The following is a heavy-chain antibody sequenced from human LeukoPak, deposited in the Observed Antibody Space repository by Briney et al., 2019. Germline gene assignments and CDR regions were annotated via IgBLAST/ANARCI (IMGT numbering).Heavy chain of an antibody. V-gene: IGHV3-13*01. D-gene: IGHD6-19*01. J-gene: IGHJ4*02. Sequence: GGSLRLSCAASGFTFSSYDMHWVRHATGKGLEWDSAIGTAGDTYYPGSVKGRFTISRENAKNSLYLQMNSLRAGDTAVYYCARGYPYSGWYDYWGQGTLVTVSS. CDR3: ARGYPYSGWYDY. CDR1: GFTFSSYD. CDR2: IGTAGDT.